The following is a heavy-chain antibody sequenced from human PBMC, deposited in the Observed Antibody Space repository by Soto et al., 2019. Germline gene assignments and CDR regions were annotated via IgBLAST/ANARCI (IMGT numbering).Heavy chain of an antibody. V-gene: IGHV1-8*02. CDR2: MNPSNGNT. CDR3: ARRKERYGPHYFDH. J-gene: IGHJ4*02. Sequence: ASVKVSCKASGYTFTTYDVSWVRQASGQGLEWMGWMNPSNGNTGYAQKFQGRVTMTRNTSISTVYMELSGLRPDDTAVYYCARRKERYGPHYFDHWGQGTRVTVSS. CDR1: GYTFTTYD. D-gene: IGHD1-1*01.